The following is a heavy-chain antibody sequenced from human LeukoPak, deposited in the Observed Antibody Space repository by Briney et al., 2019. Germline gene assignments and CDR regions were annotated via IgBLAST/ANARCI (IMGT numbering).Heavy chain of an antibody. V-gene: IGHV1-69*13. CDR2: IIPIFGTA. J-gene: IGHJ5*02. CDR3: ARGRSDYGDAYWFDP. D-gene: IGHD4-17*01. Sequence: SVKVSCKASGYTFTSYGISWVRQAPGQGLEWMGGIIPIFGTANYAQKFQGRVTITADESTSTAYMELSSLRSEDTAVYYCARGRSDYGDAYWFDPWGQGTLVTVSS. CDR1: GYTFTSYG.